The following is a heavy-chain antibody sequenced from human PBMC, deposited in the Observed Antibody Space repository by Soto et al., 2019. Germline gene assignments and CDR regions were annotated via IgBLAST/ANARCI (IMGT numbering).Heavy chain of an antibody. J-gene: IGHJ5*02. CDR2: IYWTGST. Sequence: SETLSLTCTVSGGSFSSSSYYWGWIRQPPGKGLEWIVSIYWTGSTYYNPSLKSRVTISVDTSKTQFSLNLTSVTAADTAVYFCASQFCSGGACFNWFDPWGHGTLVTVSS. CDR1: GGSFSSSSYY. D-gene: IGHD2-21*02. V-gene: IGHV4-39*01. CDR3: ASQFCSGGACFNWFDP.